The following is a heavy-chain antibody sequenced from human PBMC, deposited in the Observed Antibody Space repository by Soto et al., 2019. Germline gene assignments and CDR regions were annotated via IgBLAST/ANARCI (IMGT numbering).Heavy chain of an antibody. CDR1: GGSISSGGYF. Sequence: PSETLSLTCTVSGGSISSGGYFWSWIRQHPGKGLEWIGYIYHSGSTYYNPSLESRVTLSVDTSKNQFSLKLNSVTAADTAVYYCARLYSSNFSFDYWGQGTLVTVSS. CDR3: ARLYSSNFSFDY. V-gene: IGHV4-31*03. J-gene: IGHJ4*02. D-gene: IGHD6-13*01. CDR2: IYHSGST.